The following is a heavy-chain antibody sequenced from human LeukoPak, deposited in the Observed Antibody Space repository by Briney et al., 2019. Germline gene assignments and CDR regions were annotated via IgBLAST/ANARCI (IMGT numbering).Heavy chain of an antibody. D-gene: IGHD3-3*01. J-gene: IGHJ4*02. V-gene: IGHV4-38-2*01. Sequence: SETLSLTCAVSGYSISGGYYWGWIRQPPGKGLEWIGSIYHSGSTYYNPSLKSRVTISVDTSKNQFSLKLSSVTAADTAVYYCARQFTDYDFWSGFWGGYYFDYWGQGTLVTVSS. CDR2: IYHSGST. CDR1: GYSISGGYY. CDR3: ARQFTDYDFWSGFWGGYYFDY.